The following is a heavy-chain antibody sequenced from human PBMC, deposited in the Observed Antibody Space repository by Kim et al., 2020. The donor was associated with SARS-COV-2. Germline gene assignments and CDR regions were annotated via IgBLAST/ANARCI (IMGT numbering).Heavy chain of an antibody. V-gene: IGHV4-39*01. CDR3: ARALWGSWYAYFDY. CDR2: IYYSGST. Sequence: SETLSLTCTVSGGSISSSSYYWGWIRQPPGKGLEWIGSIYYSGSTYYNPSLKSRVTISVDTSKNQFSLKLSSVTAADTAVYYCARALWGSWYAYFDYWGQGTLVTVSS. D-gene: IGHD6-13*01. CDR1: GGSISSSSYY. J-gene: IGHJ4*02.